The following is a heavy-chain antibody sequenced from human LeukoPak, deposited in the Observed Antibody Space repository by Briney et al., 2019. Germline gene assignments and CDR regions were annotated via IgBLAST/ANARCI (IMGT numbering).Heavy chain of an antibody. D-gene: IGHD3-22*01. CDR3: ARILGSSGYWPIDY. V-gene: IGHV3-20*04. CDR2: INWNGGST. CDR1: GFTFDDYG. J-gene: IGHJ4*02. Sequence: PGGSLRLSCAASGFTFDDYGMSWVRQAPGKGLEWVSGINWNGGSTGYADSVKGRFTISRDNSKNTLYLQMNSLRAEDTAVYYCARILGSSGYWPIDYWGQGTLVTVSS.